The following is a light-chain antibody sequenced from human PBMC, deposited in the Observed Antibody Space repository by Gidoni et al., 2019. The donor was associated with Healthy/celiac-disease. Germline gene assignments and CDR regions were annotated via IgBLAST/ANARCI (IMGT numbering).Light chain of an antibody. Sequence: DIQMTQSPSTLSASVGDRVTITCRASQSISSWLAWYQQKPGKAPKLLTYKASSLESGVPSRFSGSGSGTEFTLTISSLQPDDFATYYCQQYNSYSRTWTFXQXTKVEIK. CDR2: KAS. CDR1: QSISSW. CDR3: QQYNSYSRTWT. V-gene: IGKV1-5*03. J-gene: IGKJ1*01.